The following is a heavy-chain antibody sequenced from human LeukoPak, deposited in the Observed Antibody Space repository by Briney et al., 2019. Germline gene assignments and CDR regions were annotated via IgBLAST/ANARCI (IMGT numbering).Heavy chain of an antibody. D-gene: IGHD2-8*01. CDR1: GGSISGYY. CDR3: ARIGVGGHFQH. CDR2: IYYSGST. Sequence: SETLSLTCTVSGGSISGYYWSWIRQPPGKGLEWIGYIYYSGSTNYNPSLKSRVTISVGTSKNQVSLKVSSVTAADTAVYYCARIGVGGHFQHWGQGTLVTVSS. V-gene: IGHV4-59*01. J-gene: IGHJ1*01.